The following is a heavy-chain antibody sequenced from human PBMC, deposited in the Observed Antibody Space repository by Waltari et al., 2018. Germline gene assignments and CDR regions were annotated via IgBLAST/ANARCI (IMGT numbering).Heavy chain of an antibody. CDR3: ASIYSNYDGFDY. CDR1: GGTFSSYA. V-gene: IGHV1-69*04. D-gene: IGHD4-4*01. J-gene: IGHJ4*02. Sequence: QVQLVQSGAEVKKPGSSVKVSCKASGGTFSSYAISWVRQAPGQGLEWMGGIIPLLGIANYAQKFQGRVTITADESTSTAYMELSSLRSEDTAVYYCASIYSNYDGFDYWGRGTLVTVSS. CDR2: IIPLLGIA.